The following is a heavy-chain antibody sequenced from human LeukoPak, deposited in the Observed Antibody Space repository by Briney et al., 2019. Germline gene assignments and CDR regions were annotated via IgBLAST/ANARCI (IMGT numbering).Heavy chain of an antibody. CDR1: GFTFSSYG. Sequence: PGRSLRLSCAASGFTFSSYGMHWVRQAPGKGLEWVAVISYDGSNKYYADSVKGRFTISRDNSKNTLYLQMNSLRAEDTAVYYCANIDIPGIAAAIETFDIWGQGTMVTVSS. D-gene: IGHD6-13*01. V-gene: IGHV3-30*18. CDR2: ISYDGSNK. J-gene: IGHJ3*02. CDR3: ANIDIPGIAAAIETFDI.